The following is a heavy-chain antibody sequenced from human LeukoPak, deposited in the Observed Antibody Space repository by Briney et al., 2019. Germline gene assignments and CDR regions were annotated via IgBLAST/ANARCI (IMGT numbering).Heavy chain of an antibody. J-gene: IGHJ6*03. CDR2: IYYSGST. CDR3: ARSYGSGYYYYYMDV. CDR1: GGSISSYY. Sequence: SKTLSLTCSVSGGSISSYYWGWIRQPPGKGLEWIGSIYYSGSTYYNPSLKSRVTISVDTSKNQFSLKLSSVTAADTAVYYCARSYGSGYYYYYMDVWGKGTTVTVSS. V-gene: IGHV4-39*07. D-gene: IGHD3-10*01.